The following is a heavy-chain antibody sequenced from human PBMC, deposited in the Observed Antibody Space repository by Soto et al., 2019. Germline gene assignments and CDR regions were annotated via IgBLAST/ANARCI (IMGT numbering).Heavy chain of an antibody. D-gene: IGHD6-13*01. Sequence: QVQLVESGGGVVQPGRSLRLSCAASGFTFSSYAMHWVRQAPGKGLEWVAVISYDGSNKYYADSVKGRFTISRDNSKNTLYLQMNGLRAEDTAVYFCGSLGIAAAGNDYWGQGTLVTGFS. CDR3: GSLGIAAAGNDY. V-gene: IGHV3-30-3*01. J-gene: IGHJ4*02. CDR2: ISYDGSNK. CDR1: GFTFSSYA.